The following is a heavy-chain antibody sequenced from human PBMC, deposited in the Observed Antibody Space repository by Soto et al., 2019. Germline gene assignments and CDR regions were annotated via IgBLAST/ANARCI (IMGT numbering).Heavy chain of an antibody. J-gene: IGHJ4*02. D-gene: IGHD3-16*01. V-gene: IGHV3-13*01. CDR3: AKDLFWGQSDY. Sequence: GSLRLSCAASGFTLSSYDIHWVRQATGEGLAWVSGIGSGGDTHYADSVKGRFIISREDGKNSLYLQMNNLRVGDTAVYYCAKDLFWGQSDYWGQGTLVTVSS. CDR1: GFTLSSYD. CDR2: IGSGGDT.